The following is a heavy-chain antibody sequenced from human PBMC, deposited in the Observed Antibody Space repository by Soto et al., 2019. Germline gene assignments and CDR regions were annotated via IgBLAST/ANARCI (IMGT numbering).Heavy chain of an antibody. CDR3: ARGGHVVVVTAALDY. CDR1: GDTFTEYY. V-gene: IGHV1-46*01. CDR2: VNPSGGHT. J-gene: IGHJ4*02. D-gene: IGHD2-21*02. Sequence: QVQLMQSGAEVKKPGASVKVSCKASGDTFTEYYIHWVRQAPGQGLEWMGTVNPSGGHTTYAQHFLGRVTMTRDTSTSTRYMELTSLTSEDTAVYDCARGGHVVVVTAALDYWGQGTLVTVSS.